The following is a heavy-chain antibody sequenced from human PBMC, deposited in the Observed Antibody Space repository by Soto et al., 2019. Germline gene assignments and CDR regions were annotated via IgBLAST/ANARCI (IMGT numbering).Heavy chain of an antibody. D-gene: IGHD2-21*02. CDR3: XXXXXXVTWWFDP. J-gene: IGHJ5*02. CDR2: IYWDDDK. V-gene: IGHV2-5*02. CDR1: GFSLTTSGVG. Sequence: QITLKESGPTLVKPTQTLTLTCTFSGFSLTTSGVGVGWIRQPPGKALEWLALIYWDDDKRYSPSLKSRLTXXXXXXXXXXXXXXXXXXXXXXXXXFXXXXXXXVTWWFDPWGQGTLVTVSS.